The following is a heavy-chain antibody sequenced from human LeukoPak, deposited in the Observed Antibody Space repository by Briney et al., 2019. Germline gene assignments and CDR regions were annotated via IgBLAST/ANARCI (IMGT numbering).Heavy chain of an antibody. CDR1: GGSISSYY. D-gene: IGHD3-3*01. CDR3: ARDFWSGRNDY. J-gene: IGHJ4*02. CDR2: IYSSGST. V-gene: IGHV4-4*07. Sequence: SETLSLTCIVSGGSISSYYWSWIRQPAGKGLEWIGRIYSSGSTNYNPSLKSRVTMSVDTSKNQFSLKLSSVTAADTAVYYCARDFWSGRNDYWGQGTLVTVSS.